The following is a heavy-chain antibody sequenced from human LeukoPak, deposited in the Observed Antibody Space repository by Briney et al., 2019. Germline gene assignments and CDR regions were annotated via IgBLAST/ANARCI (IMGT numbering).Heavy chain of an antibody. J-gene: IGHJ4*03. D-gene: IGHD1-1*01. Sequence: PSETLSLTCAVSGGSFSTYYWSWIRQSPGKGLEWIAEINQRGDTNYNPSVKSRVTISVDTSKNQFSLKVRSLTAADTAVYYCARGPTISETGYFDFWGQGTLVTVSS. CDR1: GGSFSTYY. CDR2: INQRGDT. CDR3: ARGPTISETGYFDF. V-gene: IGHV4-34*01.